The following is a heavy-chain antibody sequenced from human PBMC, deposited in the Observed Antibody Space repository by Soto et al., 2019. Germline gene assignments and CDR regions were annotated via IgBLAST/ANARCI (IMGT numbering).Heavy chain of an antibody. D-gene: IGHD6-13*01. Sequence: SETLSLTCTVSGGSMISYYWSWIRQPPGRGLELIGFNPSLNSRVTISVDTSKNQFSLTVTSVTAADTAVYYCARRERAAGTDWWFDPWGQGTLVTVSS. V-gene: IGHV4-4*08. J-gene: IGHJ5*02. CDR1: GGSMISYY. CDR3: ARRERAAGTDWWFDP.